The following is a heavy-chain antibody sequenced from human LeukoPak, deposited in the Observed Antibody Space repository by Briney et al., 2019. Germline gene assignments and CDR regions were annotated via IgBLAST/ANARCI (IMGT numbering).Heavy chain of an antibody. D-gene: IGHD3/OR15-3a*01. CDR3: VRGLSSDF. J-gene: IGHJ4*02. Sequence: AASVKVSCKASGYTFTSYGSSWVRQAPGQGLEWMGWICAYNGNTNYAHMIQGRVTMTTDTSTHTAYMELTGLTSDDTAVYYCVRGLSSDFWGKGTLVSVSS. CDR1: GYTFTSYG. V-gene: IGHV1-18*01. CDR2: ICAYNGNT.